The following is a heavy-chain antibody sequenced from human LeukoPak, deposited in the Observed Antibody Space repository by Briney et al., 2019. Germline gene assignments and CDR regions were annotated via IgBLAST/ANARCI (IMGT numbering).Heavy chain of an antibody. CDR1: GGSISSYY. V-gene: IGHV4-59*01. J-gene: IGHJ4*02. Sequence: SETLSLTCTVSGGSISSYYWSWIRQPPGKGLEWIGYIYYSGSTNYNPSLKSRVTISVDTSKNQFSLKLSSVTAADTAVYYCARTSLAYVWGSYRQGPFDYWGQGTLVTVSS. CDR3: ARTSLAYVWGSYRQGPFDY. CDR2: IYYSGST. D-gene: IGHD3-16*02.